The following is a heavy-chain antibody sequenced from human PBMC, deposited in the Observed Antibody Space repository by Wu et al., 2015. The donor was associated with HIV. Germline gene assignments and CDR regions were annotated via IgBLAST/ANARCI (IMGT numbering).Heavy chain of an antibody. CDR2: IIPIFGTA. CDR3: ARVRDYCSSTSCYSAFDI. D-gene: IGHD2-2*02. J-gene: IGHJ3*02. V-gene: IGHV1-69*12. Sequence: QVQLVQSGAEVKKPGSSVKVSCKASGGTFSSYAISWVRQAPGQGLEWMGGIIPIFGTANYAQKFQGRVTITADESTSTVYMELSSLRSEDTAVYYCARVRDYCSSTSCYSAFDIWGQGTMVTVSS. CDR1: GGTFSSYA.